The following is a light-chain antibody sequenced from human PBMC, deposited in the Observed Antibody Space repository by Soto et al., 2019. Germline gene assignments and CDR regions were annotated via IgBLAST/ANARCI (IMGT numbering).Light chain of an antibody. CDR3: QQYGSSPPALT. CDR2: GAS. V-gene: IGKV3-20*01. Sequence: EIVLTQSPATLSVSPVERATLSCRASQSLSSNLAWYQQKPGQAPRLLIYGASSRATGIPDRFSGSGSGTDFTLTISRLEPEDFAVYYCQQYGSSPPALTFGGGTKVDIK. CDR1: QSLSSN. J-gene: IGKJ4*01.